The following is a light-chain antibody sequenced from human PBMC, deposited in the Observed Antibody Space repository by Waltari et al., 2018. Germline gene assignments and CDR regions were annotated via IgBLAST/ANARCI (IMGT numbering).Light chain of an antibody. J-gene: IGLJ3*02. CDR2: KET. CDR1: ALPKAD. Sequence: SYELTQPPSVSVSPGQTARITCSGDALPKADAQWYQQNPGQVPVLVMYKETERPSGIPERFSGSTSGTTVTLTIGGVQAEDEADYYCQSADTSGSWVFGGGTKLAVL. CDR3: QSADTSGSWV. V-gene: IGLV3-25*03.